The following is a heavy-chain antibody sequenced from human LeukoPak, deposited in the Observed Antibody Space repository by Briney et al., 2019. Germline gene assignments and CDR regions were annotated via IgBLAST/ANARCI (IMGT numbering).Heavy chain of an antibody. Sequence: PGKSLRLSCAASGLTFSSYAMHWVRQVPGKGLEWVSFISYEGGNKYYGDSVKGRFTISRDNSRNMLYLQMNSLRAEDTAAYYCAKGDQYNSGWGFDDWGQRTLVTVSS. V-gene: IGHV3-30*18. J-gene: IGHJ4*02. CDR2: ISYEGGNK. CDR3: AKGDQYNSGWGFDD. CDR1: GLTFSSYA. D-gene: IGHD6-19*01.